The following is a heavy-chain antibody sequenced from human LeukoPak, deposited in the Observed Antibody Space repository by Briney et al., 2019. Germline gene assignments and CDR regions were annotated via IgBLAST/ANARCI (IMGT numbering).Heavy chain of an antibody. Sequence: PGGSLRLSCAASGFTFSSYWMHWVRQAPGKGLVWVSRINSDGSSTSYADSVKGRFTISRDNAKNALYLQMNSLRAEDTAVYYCAREVVLRNRQYPSPNDAFDIWGQGTMVTVSS. J-gene: IGHJ3*02. CDR1: GFTFSSYW. D-gene: IGHD2-15*01. CDR2: INSDGSST. CDR3: AREVVLRNRQYPSPNDAFDI. V-gene: IGHV3-74*01.